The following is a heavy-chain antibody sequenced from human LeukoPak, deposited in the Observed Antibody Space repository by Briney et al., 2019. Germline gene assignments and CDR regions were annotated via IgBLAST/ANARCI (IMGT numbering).Heavy chain of an antibody. V-gene: IGHV4-34*01. D-gene: IGHD5-12*01. Sequence: SETLSLTCAVYGGSFSGYYWSWIRQPPGKGLEWIGEINHSGSTNYNPSLKSRVTISVDTSKNQFSLKLSSVTAADTAVYYCARGVATRSYYYYYYYGMDVWGQGTTVTVSS. CDR2: INHSGST. J-gene: IGHJ6*02. CDR3: ARGVATRSYYYYYYYGMDV. CDR1: GGSFSGYY.